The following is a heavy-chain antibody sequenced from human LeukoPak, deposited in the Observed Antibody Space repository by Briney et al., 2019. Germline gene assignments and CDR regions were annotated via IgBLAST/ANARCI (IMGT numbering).Heavy chain of an antibody. CDR2: IYYSGST. CDR1: GGSISSYY. J-gene: IGHJ5*01. V-gene: IGHV4-59*08. D-gene: IGHD3-3*01. CDR3: ARVRRSFNWFDS. Sequence: SETLSLTCTVSGGSISSYYWSWIRQPPGKGLEWIGYIYYSGSTNYNPSLKSRVTILVDTSKNQFSLKLSSVTDADTAVYYCARVRRSFNWFDSWGQGTLVTVSS.